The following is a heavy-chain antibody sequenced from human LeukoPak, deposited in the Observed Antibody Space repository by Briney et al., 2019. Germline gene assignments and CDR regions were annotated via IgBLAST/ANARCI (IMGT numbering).Heavy chain of an antibody. V-gene: IGHV5-51*01. Sequence: GESLKISCKGSGYSFTNCWIAWVRQMPGKGLEWMGIIYPGDSDTRNSPSFQGQVTFSADKSISTAYLQWGSLKASDTAMYYCARRRFCSSTSCYEGAFDIWGQGTMVTVSS. CDR1: GYSFTNCW. J-gene: IGHJ3*02. D-gene: IGHD2-2*01. CDR2: IYPGDSDT. CDR3: ARRRFCSSTSCYEGAFDI.